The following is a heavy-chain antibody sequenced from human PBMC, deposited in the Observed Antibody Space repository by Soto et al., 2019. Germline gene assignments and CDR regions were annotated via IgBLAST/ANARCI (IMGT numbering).Heavy chain of an antibody. CDR3: ASCGAKQLIPTPISYKIDY. CDR2: INYSGST. Sequence: PSETLSLTCAVYGGSFSGYYWSWIRQPPGKGLEWIGEINYSGSTNYNPSLKSRVTISVDMSKNQFSLKLSSVTAADTAVYYCASCGAKQLIPTPISYKIDYWGQGTLVTVSS. D-gene: IGHD6-13*01. CDR1: GGSFSGYY. J-gene: IGHJ4*02. V-gene: IGHV4-34*01.